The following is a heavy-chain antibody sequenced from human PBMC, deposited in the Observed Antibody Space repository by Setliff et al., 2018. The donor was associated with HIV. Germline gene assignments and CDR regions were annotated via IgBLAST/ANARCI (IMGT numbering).Heavy chain of an antibody. J-gene: IGHJ4*02. CDR2: IKTKTDGGTT. Sequence: AGSLPLSCAASGFTFNNAWMSWVRQAPGKGREWVGRIKTKTDGGTTDYAAVVKGRFTIYRDDSKTSLYLQMNSLKPEDTAVYYCAREAYCSSTTCYKGGDLHFDYWGLGTLVTSPQ. CDR1: GFTFNNAW. D-gene: IGHD2-2*02. CDR3: AREAYCSSTTCYKGGDLHFDY. V-gene: IGHV3-15*01.